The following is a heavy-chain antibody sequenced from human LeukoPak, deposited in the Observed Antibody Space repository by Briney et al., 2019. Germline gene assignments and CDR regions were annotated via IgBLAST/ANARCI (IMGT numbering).Heavy chain of an antibody. CDR1: GGSISSYY. Sequence: SETLSLTCTVSGGSISSYYWSWIRQPAGKGLEWIGRIYTSGSTNYNPSLKSRVTMSVDTSKNQFSLKLSSVTAADTAVYYCARSVSSGSYYNWFDPWGQGTLVTVSS. D-gene: IGHD3-10*01. J-gene: IGHJ5*02. CDR2: IYTSGST. CDR3: ARSVSSGSYYNWFDP. V-gene: IGHV4-4*07.